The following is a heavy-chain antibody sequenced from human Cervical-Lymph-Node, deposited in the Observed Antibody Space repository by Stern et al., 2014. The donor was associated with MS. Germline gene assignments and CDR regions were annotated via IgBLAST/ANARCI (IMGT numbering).Heavy chain of an antibody. CDR1: GDSFNSYA. CDR2: IIPIFGVT. D-gene: IGHD4-17*01. CDR3: ARDGSYEDYGDPATSVFDH. Sequence: QVQLVQSGTEVRKPGSSVTISCKASGDSFNSYAVNWVRQAPGQGLEWMGGIIPIFGVTTYAQKFRGRVTIKADQSFVTASLRTNTLRSDDTAMYFCARDGSYEDYGDPATSVFDHWGQGPLVTVSS. V-gene: IGHV1-69*17. J-gene: IGHJ4*02.